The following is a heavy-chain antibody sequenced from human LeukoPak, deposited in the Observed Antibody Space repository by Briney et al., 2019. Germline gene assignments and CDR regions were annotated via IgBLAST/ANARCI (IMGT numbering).Heavy chain of an antibody. V-gene: IGHV3-30*02. CDR1: AFSFSSYG. CDR3: AKESQLSYRGTFYIDF. CDR2: IRYDGNDN. D-gene: IGHD1-26*01. J-gene: IGHJ4*01. Sequence: PGGSLRLSCAASAFSFSSYGMNWVRQAPGKGLEWVAFIRYDGNDNYYADSVKGRFIISRDSSKNTLYLQMNSLRPEDTAVYYCAKESQLSYRGTFYIDFWGQEPWSPSPQ.